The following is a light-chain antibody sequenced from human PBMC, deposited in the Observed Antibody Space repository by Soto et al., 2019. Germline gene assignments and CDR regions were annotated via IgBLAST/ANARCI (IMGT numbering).Light chain of an antibody. CDR1: QSVSSN. Sequence: EIVMTQSPVTLSVSPGERVTLCCRASQSVSSNLAWYQQKPGQAPRLLIYGASSRATGIPDRFSGSGSGTDFTLTISRLEPEDFAVYYCQQYGSSPWTFGQGTKVDI. CDR2: GAS. J-gene: IGKJ1*01. CDR3: QQYGSSPWT. V-gene: IGKV3-20*01.